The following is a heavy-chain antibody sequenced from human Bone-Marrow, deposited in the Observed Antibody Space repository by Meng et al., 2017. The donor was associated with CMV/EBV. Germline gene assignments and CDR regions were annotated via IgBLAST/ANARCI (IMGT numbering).Heavy chain of an antibody. V-gene: IGHV3-21*01. D-gene: IGHD1-26*01. CDR2: ISSSSSYM. Sequence: SSAASGFTFSRYRMNWVRQAPGKGLAWVSSISSSSSYMYYADSVKCRFTISRDNAKNSLYLQMNSLRAEDTAVYYCARDMGEWEFDYWGQGTLVTVSS. J-gene: IGHJ4*02. CDR3: ARDMGEWEFDY. CDR1: GFTFSRYR.